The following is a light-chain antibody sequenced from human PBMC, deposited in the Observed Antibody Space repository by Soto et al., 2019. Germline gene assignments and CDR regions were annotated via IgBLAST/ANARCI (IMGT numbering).Light chain of an antibody. CDR1: QSVSSY. J-gene: IGKJ5*01. Sequence: EIFFTQSPATLSFSPGERATLSCRASQSVSSYLAWYQQKPGQAPRLLIYDASNRATGIPARFSGSGSGTDFTLTISSLEPEDFAVYYCQQRSNWPTITFGQGTRLEIK. CDR2: DAS. V-gene: IGKV3-11*01. CDR3: QQRSNWPTIT.